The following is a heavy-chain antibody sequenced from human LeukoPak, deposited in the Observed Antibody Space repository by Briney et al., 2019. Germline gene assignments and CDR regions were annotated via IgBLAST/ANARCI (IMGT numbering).Heavy chain of an antibody. J-gene: IGHJ3*02. Sequence: GGSLRLSCAASEFTFTSYELNWVRQAPGKGLEWVANIKQDGSETYYVDSVKGRFTISRDNAKNSLYLQLNSLRAEDTAVYYCARATSRAFDIWGQGTMVTLSS. CDR3: ARATSRAFDI. V-gene: IGHV3-7*04. CDR1: EFTFTSYE. CDR2: IKQDGSET.